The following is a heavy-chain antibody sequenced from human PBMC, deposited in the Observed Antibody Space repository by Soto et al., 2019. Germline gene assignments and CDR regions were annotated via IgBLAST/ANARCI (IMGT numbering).Heavy chain of an antibody. CDR1: GYAFTVYS. V-gene: IGHV1-18*01. Sequence: QVQLVQSGSEVKKSGASVKLSCKASGYAFTVYSVSWVRQAPGQGLEWLGSISTYGGKTYYIQSLQGRVTMTTDSSQGTAYLDLGSLRPDETAIYFCARRYGDPSSSAGFDYWGQGTLVTVSS. CDR3: ARRYGDPSSSAGFDY. D-gene: IGHD4-17*01. CDR2: ISTYGGKT. J-gene: IGHJ4*02.